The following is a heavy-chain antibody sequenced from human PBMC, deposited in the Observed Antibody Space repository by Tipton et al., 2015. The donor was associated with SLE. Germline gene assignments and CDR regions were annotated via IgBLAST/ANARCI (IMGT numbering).Heavy chain of an antibody. CDR2: LSPDGSVT. CDR3: ARAPTISVAGTADPFGMDL. V-gene: IGHV3-74*01. J-gene: IGHJ6*02. D-gene: IGHD6-19*01. CDR1: GFTFHNYR. Sequence: SLRLSCAASGFTFHNYRMHWVRHAPGKGLAWVSRLSPDGSVTTYADSVKGRLTNSRDNAKNPLYLQMRCLRVEDTGIYYCARAPTISVAGTADPFGMDLWGPGTRVTVSS.